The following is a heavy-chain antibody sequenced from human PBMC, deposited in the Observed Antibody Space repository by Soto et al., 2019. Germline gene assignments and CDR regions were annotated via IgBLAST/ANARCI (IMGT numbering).Heavy chain of an antibody. D-gene: IGHD2-2*01. CDR1: GGTFSSYA. CDR3: ARVLGHCSSTSCHDY. J-gene: IGHJ4*02. V-gene: IGHV1-69*06. Sequence: SVKVSCKASGGTFSSYAISWVRQAPGQGLEWMGGIIPIFGTANYAQKFQGRVTVTADKSTSTAYMELSSLRSEDTAVYYCARVLGHCSSTSCHDYWGQGTLVTVSS. CDR2: IIPIFGTA.